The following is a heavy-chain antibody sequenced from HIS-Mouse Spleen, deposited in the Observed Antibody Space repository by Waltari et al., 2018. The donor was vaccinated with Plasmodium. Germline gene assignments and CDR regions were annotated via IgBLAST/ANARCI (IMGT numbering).Heavy chain of an antibody. Sequence: EVQLVESGGGLVQPGGSLRLSCAASGFTFSSYSMNWVRRVTGKGLEWVSYISSSSSTISYADSVKGLFTISRDNAKNSLYLQMNSLRAEDTAVYYCARVNSGSYYWFDPWGQGTLVTVSS. D-gene: IGHD1-26*01. V-gene: IGHV3-48*01. CDR1: GFTFSSYS. CDR3: ARVNSGSYYWFDP. J-gene: IGHJ5*02. CDR2: ISSSSSTI.